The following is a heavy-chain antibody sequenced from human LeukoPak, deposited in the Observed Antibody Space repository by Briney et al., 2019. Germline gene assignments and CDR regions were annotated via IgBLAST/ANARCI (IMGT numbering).Heavy chain of an antibody. D-gene: IGHD3-3*01. Sequence: GESLGLSCAGSGFTFSSYGMHWVRQAPGKGLEWLAFIRYDGSNKYYADSVKGRFTISRDNSTDTLYLQMNSLRAEDTAVYYCAKDGVRFLEWLDVHLSYYFDYWGQGTLVTVSS. J-gene: IGHJ4*02. V-gene: IGHV3-30*02. CDR3: AKDGVRFLEWLDVHLSYYFDY. CDR1: GFTFSSYG. CDR2: IRYDGSNK.